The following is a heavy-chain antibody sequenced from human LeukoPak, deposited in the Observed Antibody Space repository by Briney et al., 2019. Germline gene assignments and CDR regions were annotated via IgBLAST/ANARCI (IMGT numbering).Heavy chain of an antibody. CDR2: INHSGST. CDR1: GGSFSGYY. Sequence: SETLSLTCAVYGGSFSGYYWSWIRQPPGKGLEWIGEINHSGSTNYNPSLKSRVTMSVDTSKNQFSLKLSSVTAADTAVYYCASGSSTFDIWGQGTMVTVSS. J-gene: IGHJ3*02. D-gene: IGHD6-19*01. CDR3: ASGSSTFDI. V-gene: IGHV4-34*01.